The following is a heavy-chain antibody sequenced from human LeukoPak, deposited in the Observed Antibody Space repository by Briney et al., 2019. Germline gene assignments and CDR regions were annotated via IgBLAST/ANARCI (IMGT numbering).Heavy chain of an antibody. V-gene: IGHV3-48*03. CDR1: GFTFSSYE. J-gene: IGHJ3*02. CDR3: AKDLEAFDI. Sequence: GGSLRLSCAASGFTFSSYEMNWVRQAPGNGLEWISYISSSGATKYYTDSVKGRFTISRDNAKNTLYLQMNSLRAEDTAVYHCAKDLEAFDIWGQGTMVTVSS. CDR2: ISSSGATK.